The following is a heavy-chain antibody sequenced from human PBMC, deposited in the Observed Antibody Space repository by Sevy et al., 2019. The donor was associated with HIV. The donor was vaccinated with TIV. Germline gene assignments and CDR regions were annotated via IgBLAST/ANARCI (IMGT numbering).Heavy chain of an antibody. CDR2: VSYDGSSK. CDR1: GFTFRNFG. J-gene: IGHJ6*02. CDR3: ARGGSGDYYYYGVDV. Sequence: GGSLRLSCVGSGFTFRNFGVHRLRQAPSKGLEWLSVVSYDGSSKYYVDSVKGRFIVSRDNSKNTLYLQMNSLRTEETAVYYCARGGSGDYYYYGVDVWGQGTTVTVSS. D-gene: IGHD3-10*01. V-gene: IGHV3-30*03.